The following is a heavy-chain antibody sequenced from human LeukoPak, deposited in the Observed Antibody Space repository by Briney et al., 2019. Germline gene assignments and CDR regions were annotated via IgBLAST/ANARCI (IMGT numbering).Heavy chain of an antibody. CDR1: GFTFSSYS. V-gene: IGHV3-23*01. J-gene: IGHJ4*02. CDR2: ITGDGAGT. CDR3: AKHVNTYFDY. D-gene: IGHD1/OR15-1a*01. Sequence: GGSLRLSCAASGFTFSSYSMSWVRQAPGKGLDWVSAITGDGAGTYYADSVKGRFTISRDNSKNTLYLQLNSLRAEDTAIYFCAKHVNTYFDYWGQGTLVTVSS.